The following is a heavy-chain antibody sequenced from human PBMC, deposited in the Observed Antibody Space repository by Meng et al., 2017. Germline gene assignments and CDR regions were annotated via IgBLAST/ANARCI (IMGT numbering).Heavy chain of an antibody. Sequence: GESLKISCSASGFTFSSYAMSWVRQAPGKGLEWVSAISGSGGSTYYADSVKGRFTISRDNSKNTLYLQMNSLRAEDTAVYYCAKDRDTAMDTEGFEYWGQGNLVNVSS. CDR3: AKDRDTAMDTEGFEY. CDR1: GFTFSSYA. CDR2: ISGSGGST. V-gene: IGHV3-23*01. D-gene: IGHD5-18*01. J-gene: IGHJ4*02.